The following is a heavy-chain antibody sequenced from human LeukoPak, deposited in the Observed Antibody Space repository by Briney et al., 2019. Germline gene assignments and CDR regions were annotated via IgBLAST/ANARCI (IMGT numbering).Heavy chain of an antibody. D-gene: IGHD3-10*01. CDR1: GFTFSSFW. J-gene: IGHJ4*02. V-gene: IGHV3-7*01. CDR3: ARDLRVGYYYGSGISPGGFDY. CDR2: IKQDGSEK. Sequence: GGSLRLSCAASGFTFSSFWMSWVRQAPGKGLEWVANIKQDGSEKYYVDSVKGRFTISRDNAKNSLYLQMNSLRAEDTAVYYCARDLRVGYYYGSGISPGGFDYWGQGTLVTVSS.